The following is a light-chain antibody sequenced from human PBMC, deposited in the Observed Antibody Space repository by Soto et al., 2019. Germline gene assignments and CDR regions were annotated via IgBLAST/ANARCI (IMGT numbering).Light chain of an antibody. J-gene: IGLJ1*01. CDR2: GNS. CDR3: QSSDSSLSGYV. V-gene: IGLV1-40*01. Sequence: QSVLTQPPSVSGAPGQRVTISCTGSSSNIGAGYDVHWYQQLPATAPKLLIYGNSNRPSGVPDRFSGSKSGTSASLAITGLQAEDEADYYCQSSDSSLSGYVFGTGTKLTVL. CDR1: SSNIGAGYD.